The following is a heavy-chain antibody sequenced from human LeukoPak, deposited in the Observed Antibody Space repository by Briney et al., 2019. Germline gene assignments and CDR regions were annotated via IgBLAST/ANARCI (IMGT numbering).Heavy chain of an antibody. Sequence: PGGSLRLSCAASGCTFSNYAMHWVRQAPGKGLQWVAVISYDGTNKYYADSVKGRFTISRDNSKNTLYLQMNTERSEDTAIYFCARGQIGALITLGDYWGQGALVTVSS. CDR1: GCTFSNYA. CDR2: ISYDGTNK. V-gene: IGHV3-30-3*01. CDR3: ARGQIGALITLGDY. J-gene: IGHJ4*02. D-gene: IGHD3-22*01.